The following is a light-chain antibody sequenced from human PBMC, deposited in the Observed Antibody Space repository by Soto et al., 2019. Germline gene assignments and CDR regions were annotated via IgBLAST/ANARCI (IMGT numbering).Light chain of an antibody. Sequence: EIVMTQSPATLSVSPGERATLSCRASQGVSSNLAWYQQKPGQAHRLLIYGASTRATGIPARFSGSGSGTEFTLTISSLQSEDFAVYYCQQYNNWPPWTFGQGTKVEIK. CDR1: QGVSSN. CDR3: QQYNNWPPWT. V-gene: IGKV3-15*01. J-gene: IGKJ1*01. CDR2: GAS.